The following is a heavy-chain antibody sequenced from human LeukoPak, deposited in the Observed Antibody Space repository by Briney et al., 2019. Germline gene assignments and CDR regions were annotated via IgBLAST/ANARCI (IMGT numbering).Heavy chain of an antibody. D-gene: IGHD2-15*01. CDR2: ISYDGSNK. CDR3: ARDPRYCSGGSCYYDFYYYYGMDV. CDR1: GFTFSSYG. V-gene: IGHV3-30*03. Sequence: PGRSLRLSCAASGFTFSSYGMHWVRQAPGKGLEWVAVISYDGSNKYYADSVKGRFTISRDNSKNTLYLQMNSLRAEDTAVYYCARDPRYCSGGSCYYDFYYYYGMDVWGQGTTVTVSS. J-gene: IGHJ6*02.